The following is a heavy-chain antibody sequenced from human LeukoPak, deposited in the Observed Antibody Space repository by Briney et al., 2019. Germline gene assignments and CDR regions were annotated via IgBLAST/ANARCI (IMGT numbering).Heavy chain of an antibody. J-gene: IGHJ5*02. D-gene: IGHD2-21*02. CDR1: GGSISSGGYS. Sequence: SQTLSLTCAVSGGSISSGGYSWSWIRQPPGKGLEWIGYIYHSGSTYYNPSLKSRVTISVDRSKNQFSLKLSSVTAADTAVYYCARVKAEHDCGPLGFDPWGQGTLVTVSS. CDR2: IYHSGST. V-gene: IGHV4-30-2*01. CDR3: ARVKAEHDCGPLGFDP.